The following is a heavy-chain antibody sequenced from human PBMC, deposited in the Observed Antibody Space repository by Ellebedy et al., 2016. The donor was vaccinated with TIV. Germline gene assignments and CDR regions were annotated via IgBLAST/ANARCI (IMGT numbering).Heavy chain of an antibody. CDR3: ARDQKGPIAAAVKNEYYFDY. CDR2: IIPIFGTA. D-gene: IGHD6-13*01. CDR1: GGTFSSYA. J-gene: IGHJ4*02. V-gene: IGHV1-69*13. Sequence: SVKVSCXASGGTFSSYAISWVRQAPGQGLEWMGGIIPIFGTANYAQKFQGRVTITADESTSTAYMELSSLRSEDTAVYYCARDQKGPIAAAVKNEYYFDYWGQGTLVTVSS.